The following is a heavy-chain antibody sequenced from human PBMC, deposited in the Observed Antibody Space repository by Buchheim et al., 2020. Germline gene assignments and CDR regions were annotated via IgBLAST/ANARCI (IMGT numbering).Heavy chain of an antibody. D-gene: IGHD1-7*01. J-gene: IGHJ4*02. CDR2: ISSSSSTI. Sequence: EVQLVESGGGLVQPGGSLRLSCAASGFTFSSYSMNWVRQAPGKGLEWVSYISSSSSTIYYADSVKGRFTISRDNAKNSLYLQMNRLRAEDTAVYYCARGNWNYSPNFDYWGQGTL. V-gene: IGHV3-48*01. CDR3: ARGNWNYSPNFDY. CDR1: GFTFSSYS.